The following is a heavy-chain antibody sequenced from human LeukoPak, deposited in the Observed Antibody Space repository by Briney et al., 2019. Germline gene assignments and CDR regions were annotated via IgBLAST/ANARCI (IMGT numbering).Heavy chain of an antibody. CDR2: INPSGGST. Sequence: VSVKVSCKASGYTFTSYYMHWVRQAPGQGLEWMGIINPSGGSTSYAQKFQGRVTMTRDTSTSTVYMELSSLRSEDTAVYYGARGCMVRGVIFHFLDYWGQGTLVTVSS. CDR1: GYTFTSYY. J-gene: IGHJ4*02. V-gene: IGHV1-46*01. CDR3: ARGCMVRGVIFHFLDY. D-gene: IGHD3-10*01.